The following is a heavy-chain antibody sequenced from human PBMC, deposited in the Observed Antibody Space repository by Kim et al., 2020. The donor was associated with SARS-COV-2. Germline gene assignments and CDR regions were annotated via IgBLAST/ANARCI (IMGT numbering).Heavy chain of an antibody. CDR3: ARDEDGYNPNWFDP. CDR1: GYSISSGYY. D-gene: IGHD5-12*01. V-gene: IGHV4-38-2*02. Sequence: SETLSLTCTVSGYSISSGYYWGWIRQPPGKGLEWIGSIYHSGSTYYNPSLKSRVTISVDTSKNQFSLKLSSVTAADTAVYYCARDEDGYNPNWFDPWGQGTLVTVSS. CDR2: IYHSGST. J-gene: IGHJ5*02.